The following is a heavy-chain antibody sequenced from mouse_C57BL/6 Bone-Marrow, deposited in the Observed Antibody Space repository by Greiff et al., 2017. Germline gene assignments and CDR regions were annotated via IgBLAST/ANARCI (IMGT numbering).Heavy chain of an antibody. V-gene: IGHV1-50*01. CDR2: IDPSDSYT. Sequence: QVQLKQPGAELVKPGASVKLSCKASGYTFTSYWMQWVKQRPGQGLEWIGEIDPSDSYTNSNQKFKGKATLTVDTSSSTAYMQLSSLTSEDSAVYYCAINYGSSFFYAMDYWGQGTSVTVSS. D-gene: IGHD1-1*01. CDR1: GYTFTSYW. J-gene: IGHJ4*01. CDR3: AINYGSSFFYAMDY.